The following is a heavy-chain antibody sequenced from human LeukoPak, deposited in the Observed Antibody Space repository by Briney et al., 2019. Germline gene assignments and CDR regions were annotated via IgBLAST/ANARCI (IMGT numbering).Heavy chain of an antibody. V-gene: IGHV3-66*01. D-gene: IGHD1-7*01. Sequence: GGSLRLSCAASGFTVSSNYMSWVRQAPGKGLEWVSVIYSGGSTYYADSVKGRFTISRDNSKNTLYLQMNSLRAEDTAVYYCAAPPLELRAFDIWGQGTMVTVSS. CDR3: AAPPLELRAFDI. CDR1: GFTVSSNY. J-gene: IGHJ3*02. CDR2: IYSGGST.